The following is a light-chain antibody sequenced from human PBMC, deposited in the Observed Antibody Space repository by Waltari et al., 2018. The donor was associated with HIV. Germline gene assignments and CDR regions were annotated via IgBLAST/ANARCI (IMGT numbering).Light chain of an antibody. V-gene: IGKV1-5*03. CDR3: QQRSNWWT. CDR2: KAS. Sequence: DIQMTQSPSTLSASVGDRVSITCRASQTITNWLAWYQQKPGKAPKLLIYKASSLESGVPSRFSGGGSGTEFTLTISSLEPEDFAVYYCQQRSNWWTFGQGTKVEIK. CDR1: QTITNW. J-gene: IGKJ1*01.